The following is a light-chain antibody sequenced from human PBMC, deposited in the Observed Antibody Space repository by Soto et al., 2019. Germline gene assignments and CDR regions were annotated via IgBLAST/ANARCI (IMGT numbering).Light chain of an antibody. J-gene: IGKJ1*01. Sequence: DIQMTQSPPTLPGSVGDRVTMTCRASQAISSWLAWYQQKPGKAPKLLIYKASTLKSGVPSRFSGSGSGTEFTLTISSLQPDDFATYYCQHYNSYSEAFGQGTKVDIK. CDR2: KAS. V-gene: IGKV1-5*03. CDR1: QAISSW. CDR3: QHYNSYSEA.